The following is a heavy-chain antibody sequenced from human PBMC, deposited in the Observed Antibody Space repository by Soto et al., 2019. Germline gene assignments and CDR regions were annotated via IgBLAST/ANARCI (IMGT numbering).Heavy chain of an antibody. CDR3: ARDKDRVELAGNYYYIMDV. CDR2: IIPIFGQA. V-gene: IGHV1-69*12. D-gene: IGHD2-15*01. Sequence: QVQLVQSGTEVKKPGSSVKVSCKAPGGSFSTYAISWVRQAPGQGLEWMGGIIPIFGQADYGQKFQGRVTITEDASTTTAYMELSNLRDEDTAMYYWARDKDRVELAGNYYYIMDVWGQGTTVTVSS. J-gene: IGHJ6*02. CDR1: GGSFSTYA.